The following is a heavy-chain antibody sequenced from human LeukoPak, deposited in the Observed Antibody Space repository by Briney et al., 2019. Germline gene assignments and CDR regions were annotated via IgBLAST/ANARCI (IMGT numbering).Heavy chain of an antibody. D-gene: IGHD3-10*01. CDR1: GGSISSHY. CDR3: ARTYGSGSYGGVGLDP. Sequence: SETLSLTCTVSGGSISSHYWSWIRQPPGKGLEWVGYIYYSGSTNYNPSLKSRVTISVDTSKNQFSLKLSSVTAADTAVYYCARTYGSGSYGGVGLDPWGQGTLVTVSS. J-gene: IGHJ5*02. V-gene: IGHV4-59*11. CDR2: IYYSGST.